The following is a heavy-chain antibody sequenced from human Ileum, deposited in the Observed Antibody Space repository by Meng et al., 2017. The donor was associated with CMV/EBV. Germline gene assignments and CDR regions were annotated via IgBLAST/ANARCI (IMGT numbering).Heavy chain of an antibody. Sequence: SLMTPCTASGCIYTNYAMHWVRQAPGQGLEWVAIIAYNVINRFYADSVRARFTISRDNSKNILYLQMSSLRPEDTALYHCARVYIVDVIWAVDFWGQGTPVTVSS. CDR3: ARVYIVDVIWAVDF. CDR1: GCIYTNYA. V-gene: IGHV3-30-3*01. CDR2: IAYNVINR. D-gene: IGHD3-16*02. J-gene: IGHJ4*02.